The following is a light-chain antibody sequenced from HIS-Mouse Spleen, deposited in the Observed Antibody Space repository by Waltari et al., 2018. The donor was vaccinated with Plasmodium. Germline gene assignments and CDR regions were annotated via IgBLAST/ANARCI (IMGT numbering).Light chain of an antibody. Sequence: DIQMTQSPSSLSASVGDRVTITCRASQSISNYLNWYQQKPGKAPKVLIYAASNLQSGVSARFRGSGSGTDFTLTISSLQPEDFATYYGQQSYSTWTFGQGTKVEIK. V-gene: IGKV1-39*01. CDR2: AAS. CDR1: QSISNY. CDR3: QQSYSTWT. J-gene: IGKJ1*01.